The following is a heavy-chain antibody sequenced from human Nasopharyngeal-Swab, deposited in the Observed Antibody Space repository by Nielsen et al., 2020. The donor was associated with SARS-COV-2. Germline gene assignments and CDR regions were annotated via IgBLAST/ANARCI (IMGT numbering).Heavy chain of an antibody. J-gene: IGHJ5*02. CDR2: INHSGST. Sequence: SETLSLTCAVYGGSFSGYYWSWIRQPPGKGLEWIGEINHSGSTNYNPSLKSRVTISVDTSKNQFSLKLSSVTAADTAVYYCARWASAAWQNGFDPWGQGTLVTASS. CDR1: GGSFSGYY. D-gene: IGHD2-2*01. CDR3: ARWASAAWQNGFDP. V-gene: IGHV4-34*01.